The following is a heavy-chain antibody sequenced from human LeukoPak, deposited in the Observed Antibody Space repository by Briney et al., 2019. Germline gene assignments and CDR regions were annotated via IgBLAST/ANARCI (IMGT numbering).Heavy chain of an antibody. CDR1: GFTFSSYS. D-gene: IGHD2-21*02. Sequence: GGSLRLSCAASGFTFSSYSMNWVRQAPGKGLEWVSSISSSSSYIYYTDSVKGRFTISRDNAKNSLYLQMNSLRAEDTAVYYCARDKNVVVTAFDYWGQGTLVTVSS. J-gene: IGHJ4*02. V-gene: IGHV3-21*01. CDR3: ARDKNVVVTAFDY. CDR2: ISSSSSYI.